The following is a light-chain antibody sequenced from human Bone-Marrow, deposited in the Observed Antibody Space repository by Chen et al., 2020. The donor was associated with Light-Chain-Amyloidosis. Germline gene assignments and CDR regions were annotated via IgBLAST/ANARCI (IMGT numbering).Light chain of an antibody. J-gene: IGKJ2*01. CDR2: DAS. CDR1: QAISNS. V-gene: IGKV1-33*01. CDR3: QHFDDLLMFT. Sequence: DIQMTQSPSSLSASVGDRVTITCQASQAISNSLNWYQQKPGKAPKLLIYDASSLETGVPSRFSGTGSGTHFTFNSSNLQPEDIATYYCQHFDDLLMFTFGQGTKLDMK.